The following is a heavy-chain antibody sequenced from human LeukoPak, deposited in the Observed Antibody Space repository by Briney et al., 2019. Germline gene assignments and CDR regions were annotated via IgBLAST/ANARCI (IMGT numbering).Heavy chain of an antibody. V-gene: IGHV3-64*01. CDR1: GFTFSSHT. Sequence: GGSLRLSCAASGFTFSSHTVHWVRQAPGKGLEYVSGISGNGGSTHYANSVKGRFTISRDNSKNTLYLQMGGLRAEDMAVYYCARDGYSSSYSYYMDVWGKGTTVTVSS. CDR2: ISGNGGST. D-gene: IGHD6-13*01. CDR3: ARDGYSSSYSYYMDV. J-gene: IGHJ6*03.